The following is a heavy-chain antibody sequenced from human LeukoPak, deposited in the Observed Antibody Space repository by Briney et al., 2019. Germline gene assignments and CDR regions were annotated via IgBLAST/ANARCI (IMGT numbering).Heavy chain of an antibody. Sequence: GGSLRLSCAASGFTFSDYYMSWIRQAPGKGLEWVSYISSSGSTIYYADSVKGRFTISRDNAKNSLYLQMNSLRAEDTAVYYCARTVILNIVVVPLHPWGQGTLVTVSS. CDR1: GFTFSDYY. J-gene: IGHJ5*02. V-gene: IGHV3-11*01. CDR2: ISSSGSTI. CDR3: ARTVILNIVVVPLHP. D-gene: IGHD2-2*01.